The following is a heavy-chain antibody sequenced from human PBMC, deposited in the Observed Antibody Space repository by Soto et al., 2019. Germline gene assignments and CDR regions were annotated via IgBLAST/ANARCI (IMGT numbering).Heavy chain of an antibody. D-gene: IGHD4-17*01. CDR1: GASFTGYY. CDR2: VSHSGTT. CDR3: ARYGGTAIWYVDL. V-gene: IGHV4-34*01. J-gene: IGHJ2*01. Sequence: QVHLQQWGAGLVKPSETLSLTCAVYGASFTGYYWTWLRQPPGKGLEWIVEVSHSGTTKYNPSLKSRVTISLDTSKSQFSLELTSVTAADTAVYYCARYGGTAIWYVDLWGRGTLVSVSS.